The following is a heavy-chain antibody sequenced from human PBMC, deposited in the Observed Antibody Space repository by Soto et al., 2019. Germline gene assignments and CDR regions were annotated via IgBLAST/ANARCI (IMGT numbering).Heavy chain of an antibody. D-gene: IGHD1-26*01. J-gene: IGHJ5*02. V-gene: IGHV1-69*12. Sequence: QVQLVQSGAEVKKPGSSVRVSCRTSGGTFKKYGFSWVRQAPGQGLEWMGGIIPMYGIANYGSIFQGRLTITADESPDTGYRDLSSVISEGTSVCYCAGEVGGTGLDLWGQGAQVTVSS. CDR1: GGTFKKYG. CDR3: AGEVGGTGLDL. CDR2: IIPMYGIA.